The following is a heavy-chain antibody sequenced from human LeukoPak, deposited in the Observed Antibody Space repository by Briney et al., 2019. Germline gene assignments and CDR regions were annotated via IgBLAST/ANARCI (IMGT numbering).Heavy chain of an antibody. V-gene: IGHV3-30*04. CDR3: AGGPDTAMVLNAFDI. CDR2: ISYDGSNK. Sequence: GGSLRLSCAASGFTFSSYAMHWVRQAPGKGLEWVAVISYDGSNKYYADSVKGRFTISRDNSKNTLYLQMNSLRAEDTAVYYCAGGPDTAMVLNAFDIWGQGTMVTVSS. J-gene: IGHJ3*02. D-gene: IGHD5-18*01. CDR1: GFTFSSYA.